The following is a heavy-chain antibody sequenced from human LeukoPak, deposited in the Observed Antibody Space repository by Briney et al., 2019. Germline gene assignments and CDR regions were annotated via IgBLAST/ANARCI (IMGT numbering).Heavy chain of an antibody. CDR1: GYTFTGYY. V-gene: IGHV1-46*01. J-gene: IGHJ4*02. CDR3: ARGREGYSYGYVEDYFDY. Sequence: ASVKVSCKASGYTFTGYYMHWVRQAPGQGLEWMGIINPSGGSTSYAQKFQGRVTMTRDTSTSTVYMELSSLRSEDTAVYYCARGREGYSYGYVEDYFDYWGQGTLVTVSS. CDR2: INPSGGST. D-gene: IGHD5-18*01.